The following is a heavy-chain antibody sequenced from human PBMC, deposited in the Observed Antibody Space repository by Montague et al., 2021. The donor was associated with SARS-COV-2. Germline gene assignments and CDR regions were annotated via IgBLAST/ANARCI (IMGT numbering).Heavy chain of an antibody. Sequence: SETLFLTCTVSGGSISSSNYYWGWIRQPPGKGLEWIGNMYYSGSTYYNPSLKSRVTISIDTSKNQFSLKLGSVTAADTAVYYCARDDIVLQGVTKGMDVWGQGTTVTVSS. CDR1: GGSISSSNYY. CDR2: MYYSGST. CDR3: ARDDIVLQGVTKGMDV. D-gene: IGHD3-10*01. J-gene: IGHJ6*02. V-gene: IGHV4-39*07.